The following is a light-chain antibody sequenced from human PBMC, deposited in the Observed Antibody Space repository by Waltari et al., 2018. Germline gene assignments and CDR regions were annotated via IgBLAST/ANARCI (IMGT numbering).Light chain of an antibody. CDR1: QTINIW. Sequence: DIQMTQSPSTLSASVGDRVTITCRASQTINIWLAWYQQKPGKAPKLLIYKASSLESGVPSRFSGSGSGTEFTLTISSLQPDDFATYYCQQYISYPWTFGQGTKVEIK. J-gene: IGKJ1*01. V-gene: IGKV1-5*03. CDR2: KAS. CDR3: QQYISYPWT.